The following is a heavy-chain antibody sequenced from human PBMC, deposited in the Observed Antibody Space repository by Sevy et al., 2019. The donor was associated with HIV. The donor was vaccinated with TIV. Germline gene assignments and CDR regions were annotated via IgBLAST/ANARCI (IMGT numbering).Heavy chain of an antibody. D-gene: IGHD6-6*01. CDR3: ARDKSGLSIAARYLDY. V-gene: IGHV4-59*01. Sequence: SETLSLTCTVSGGSISSYYWSWIRQPPGKGLEWIGYIYCSGSTNCNPSLKSRVTISVDTSKNQFSLKLSSVTAADTAMYYCARDKSGLSIAARYLDYWGQGTLVTVSS. CDR1: GGSISSYY. CDR2: IYCSGST. J-gene: IGHJ4*02.